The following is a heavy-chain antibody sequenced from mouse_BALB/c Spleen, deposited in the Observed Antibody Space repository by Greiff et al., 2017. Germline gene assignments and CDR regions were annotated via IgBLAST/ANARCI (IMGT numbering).Heavy chain of an antibody. Sequence: EVQLVESGGGLVKPGGSLKLSCAASGFTFSSYTMSWVRQTPEKRLEWVATISSGGSYTYYPDSVKGRFTISRDNAKNTLYLQMCSLKSEDTAMYYCTREMITAFAYWGQGTLVTVSA. CDR3: TREMITAFAY. V-gene: IGHV5-6-4*01. J-gene: IGHJ3*01. CDR2: ISSGGSYT. D-gene: IGHD2-4*01. CDR1: GFTFSSYT.